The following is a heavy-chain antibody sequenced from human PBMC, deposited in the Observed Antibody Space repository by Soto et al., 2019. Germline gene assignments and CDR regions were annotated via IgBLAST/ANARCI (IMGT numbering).Heavy chain of an antibody. CDR3: AVGVSPKVVVVSVPYYYYGMDV. CDR2: IYYSGST. Sequence: SETLSLTCTVSGGSISSYYWSWIRQPPGKGLEWIGYIYYSGSTNYNPSLKSRVTISVDTSKNQFSLKLSSVTAAYTAVYYCAVGVSPKVVVVSVPYYYYGMDVWGQGTTVTVSS. CDR1: GGSISSYY. J-gene: IGHJ6*02. V-gene: IGHV4-59*01. D-gene: IGHD3-22*01.